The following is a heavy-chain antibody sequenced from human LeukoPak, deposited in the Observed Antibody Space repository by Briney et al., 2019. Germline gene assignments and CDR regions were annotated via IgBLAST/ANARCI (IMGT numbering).Heavy chain of an antibody. Sequence: ASVKVSCKASGYAFTSYYVHWVRRAPGQGLEWVGIINPRTGSTTYAQKVQARVIVTRDTSTSTVYMELSSLRSEDTAVYYCVRDFLGYSYGYSTKFDPWGQGTLVTVSS. D-gene: IGHD5-18*01. V-gene: IGHV1-46*01. CDR2: INPRTGST. CDR1: GYAFTSYY. J-gene: IGHJ5*02. CDR3: VRDFLGYSYGYSTKFDP.